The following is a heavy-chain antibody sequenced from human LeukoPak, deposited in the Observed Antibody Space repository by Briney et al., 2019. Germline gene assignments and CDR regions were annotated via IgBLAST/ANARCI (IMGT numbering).Heavy chain of an antibody. J-gene: IGHJ4*02. Sequence: GGSLRLSCTTSGFSFGDYLISWVRQAPGKGLEWVSSISSSSSYIYYADSVKGRFTISRDNAKNSLYLQMNSLRAEDTAVYYCARGQCSGGSCYNLYWGQGTLVTVSS. V-gene: IGHV3-21*01. CDR3: ARGQCSGGSCYNLY. CDR2: ISSSSSYI. D-gene: IGHD2-15*01. CDR1: GFSFGDYL.